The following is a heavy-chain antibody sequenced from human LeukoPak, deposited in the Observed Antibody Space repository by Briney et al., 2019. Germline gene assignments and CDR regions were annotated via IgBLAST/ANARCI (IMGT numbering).Heavy chain of an antibody. CDR1: GFTFSSYS. V-gene: IGHV3-21*01. CDR2: ISSSSSYI. CDR3: ARFAAGGSYYYYMDV. J-gene: IGHJ6*03. D-gene: IGHD6-25*01. Sequence: GGSLRLSCAASGFTFSSYSMNWVRQAPGGGVEWVSSISSSSSYIYYADSVKGRFTISRDNAKNSLYLQMNSLRAEDTAVYYCARFAAGGSYYYYMDVWGKGTTVTVSS.